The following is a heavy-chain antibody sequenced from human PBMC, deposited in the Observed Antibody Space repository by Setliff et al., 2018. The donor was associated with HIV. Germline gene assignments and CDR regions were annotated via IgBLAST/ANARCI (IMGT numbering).Heavy chain of an antibody. J-gene: IGHJ3*02. V-gene: IGHV4-34*01. CDR3: AREDTTGYYSLSAFDI. D-gene: IGHD3-22*01. Sequence: PSETLSLTCAVYGGSFTNYFRSWIRQSPGKGLEWIGEINHSGRTKHNPSLKSRVTMSVDTSKNQFSLKLKSVTAADTAVYYCAREDTTGYYSLSAFDIWGQGTLVTVSS. CDR1: GGSFTNYF. CDR2: INHSGRT.